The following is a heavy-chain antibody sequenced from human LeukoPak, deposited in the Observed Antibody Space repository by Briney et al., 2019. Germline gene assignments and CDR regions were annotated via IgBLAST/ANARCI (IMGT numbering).Heavy chain of an antibody. CDR3: ARARYETRIWPKSRYDYYHYMDV. V-gene: IGHV1-3*03. CDR2: INAGNGNT. D-gene: IGHD3-3*01. CDR1: GYTFTSYT. J-gene: IGHJ6*03. Sequence: VASVKVSCKASGYTFTSYTIHWVRQVPGQRLEWMGWINAGNGNTKYSQEFQDRVTITRDTSASTAYMELSSLRSEDIAVYYCARARYETRIWPKSRYDYYHYMDVWGKGTTVTVSS.